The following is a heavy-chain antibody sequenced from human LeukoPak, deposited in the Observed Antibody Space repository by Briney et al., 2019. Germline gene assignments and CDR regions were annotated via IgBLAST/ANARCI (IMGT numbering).Heavy chain of an antibody. CDR2: INHSGST. J-gene: IGHJ4*02. V-gene: IGHV4-34*01. D-gene: IGHD5-18*01. Sequence: MASETLSLTCAVYGGSFSGYYWSWIRQPPGKGLEWIGEINHSGSTNYNPSLKSRVTISVDTSKNQFSLKLSSVTDADTAVYYCASHPWSYSYGYYFDYWGQGTLVTVSS. CDR1: GGSFSGYY. CDR3: ASHPWSYSYGYYFDY.